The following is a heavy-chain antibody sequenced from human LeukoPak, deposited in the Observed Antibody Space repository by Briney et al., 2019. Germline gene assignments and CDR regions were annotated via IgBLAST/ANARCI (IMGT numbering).Heavy chain of an antibody. CDR1: GGSINSTNYY. J-gene: IGHJ3*02. V-gene: IGHV4-61*05. CDR3: ARTIGYAFDI. CDR2: IYYSGST. Sequence: SETLSLTCTVSGGSINSTNYYWGWIRQPPGKGLEWIGYIYYSGSTNYNPSLKSRVTISVDTSKNQFSLKLSSVTAADTAVYYCARTIGYAFDIWGQGTMVTVSS. D-gene: IGHD4/OR15-4a*01.